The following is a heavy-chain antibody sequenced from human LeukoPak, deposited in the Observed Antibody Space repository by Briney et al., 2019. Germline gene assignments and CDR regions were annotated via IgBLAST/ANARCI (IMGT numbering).Heavy chain of an antibody. CDR1: GGSISRGGYY. D-gene: IGHD3-22*01. V-gene: IGHV4-31*03. J-gene: IGHJ4*02. CDR3: ARHASYYESSGYYSFDY. Sequence: PSETLSLTCTVSGGSISRGGYYWRWIRQHPGRGLEWNGYIYYCGSTYYKPSLKDRVTISVDTSKNQFSLKLSSVTAADTAVYYCARHASYYESSGYYSFDYWGQGTLVTVSS. CDR2: IYYCGST.